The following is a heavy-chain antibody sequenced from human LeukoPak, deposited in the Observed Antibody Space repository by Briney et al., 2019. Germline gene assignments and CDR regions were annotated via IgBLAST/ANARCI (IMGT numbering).Heavy chain of an antibody. Sequence: SETLSLTCAVYGGSFSGYYWSWIRQPPGKGLEWIGEINHSGSTNYNPSLKSRVTISVDTSKNQFFLKLSSVTAADTAVYYCARKWWRFGHFDYWGQGTLVTVSS. CDR3: ARKWWRFGHFDY. D-gene: IGHD3-10*01. V-gene: IGHV4-34*01. CDR2: INHSGST. CDR1: GGSFSGYY. J-gene: IGHJ4*02.